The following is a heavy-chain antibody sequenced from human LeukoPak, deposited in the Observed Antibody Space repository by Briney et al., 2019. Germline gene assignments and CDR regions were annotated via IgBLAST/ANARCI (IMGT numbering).Heavy chain of an antibody. Sequence: LETLSLTCAVYGGSFSGYYWSWIRQPPGKGLEWIGEINHSGSTNYNPSLKSRVTVSVDTSKNQFSLKLSSVTAADTAVYYCARANYNWNYWDYWGQGTLVTVSS. V-gene: IGHV4-34*01. CDR1: GGSFSGYY. J-gene: IGHJ4*02. CDR3: ARANYNWNYWDY. D-gene: IGHD1-20*01. CDR2: INHSGST.